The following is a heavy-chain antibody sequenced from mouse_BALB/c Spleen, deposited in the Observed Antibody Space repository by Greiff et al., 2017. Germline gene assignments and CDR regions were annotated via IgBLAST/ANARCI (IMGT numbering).Heavy chain of an antibody. D-gene: IGHD2-4*01. J-gene: IGHJ4*01. CDR1: GFTFTDYY. Sequence: EVKLMESGGGLVQPGGSLRLSCATSGFTFTDYYMSWVRQPPGKALEWLGFIRNKANGYTTEYSASVKGRFTISRDNSQSILYLQMNTLRAEDSATYYCARGSTMITTEYYYAMDYWGQGTSVTVSS. CDR3: ARGSTMITTEYYYAMDY. V-gene: IGHV7-3*02. CDR2: IRNKANGYTT.